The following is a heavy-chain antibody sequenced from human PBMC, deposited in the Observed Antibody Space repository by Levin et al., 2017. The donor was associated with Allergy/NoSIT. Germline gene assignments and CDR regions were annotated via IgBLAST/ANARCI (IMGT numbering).Heavy chain of an antibody. J-gene: IGHJ3*02. CDR1: GGSISSYY. D-gene: IGHD3-16*01. CDR2: IYYSGST. Sequence: TSETLSLTCTVSGGSISSYYWSWIRQPPGKGLEWIGYIYYSGSTNYNPSLKSRVTISVDTSKNQFSLKLSSVTAADTAVYYCARRAMITFGGVKGDAFDIWGQGTMVTVSS. V-gene: IGHV4-59*08. CDR3: ARRAMITFGGVKGDAFDI.